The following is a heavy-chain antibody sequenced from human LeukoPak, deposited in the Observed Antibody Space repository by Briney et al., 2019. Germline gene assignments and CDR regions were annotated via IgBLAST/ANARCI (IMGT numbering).Heavy chain of an antibody. D-gene: IGHD1-1*01. J-gene: IGHJ4*02. V-gene: IGHV4-59*08. Sequence: SETLSLTCTVSGGSISSYYWSWIRQPPGKGLEWIGYIYYSGSTNYNPSLKSRVTISVDTSKNQFSLKLSSVTAADTAVYYCANLTPDSTTPTGFWGRGTLVTVSS. CDR2: IYYSGST. CDR1: GGSISSYY. CDR3: ANLTPDSTTPTGF.